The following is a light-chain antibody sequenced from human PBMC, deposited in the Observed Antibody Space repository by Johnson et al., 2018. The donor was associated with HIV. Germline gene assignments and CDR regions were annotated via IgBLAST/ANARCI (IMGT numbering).Light chain of an antibody. CDR2: DNN. CDR1: SSNIGNNY. V-gene: IGLV1-51*01. Sequence: QSVLTQPPSVSAAPGQKVTISCSGSSSNIGNNYVSWYQQLPGTAPKLLIYDNNKRPSGIPDRFSGSKSGTSATLGITGLQTGDEADYYCGTWDSSLSAGDGYVFGTGTKVTVL. CDR3: GTWDSSLSAGDGYV. J-gene: IGLJ1*01.